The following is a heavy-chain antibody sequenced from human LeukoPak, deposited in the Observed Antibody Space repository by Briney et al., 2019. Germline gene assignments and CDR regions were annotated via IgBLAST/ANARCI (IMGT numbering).Heavy chain of an antibody. CDR3: ARGDGYNEGYFDY. J-gene: IGHJ4*02. CDR2: VYQGGSA. Sequence: SETLSLTCTVSGGALSTYYWSWIRQPPGQGLVWIGYVYQGGSANYNPSLKSRVTMSVDTSKNQFSLRLSSVTAADTAVYYCARGDGYNEGYFDYWGQGTLVTVSS. V-gene: IGHV4-59*01. CDR1: GGALSTYY. D-gene: IGHD5-24*01.